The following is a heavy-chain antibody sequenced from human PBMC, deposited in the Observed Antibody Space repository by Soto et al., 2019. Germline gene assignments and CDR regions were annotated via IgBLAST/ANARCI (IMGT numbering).Heavy chain of an antibody. CDR2: IYYSGST. V-gene: IGHV4-39*01. CDR3: ARQQEQWLVNGDYYYGMDV. J-gene: IGHJ6*02. D-gene: IGHD6-19*01. CDR1: GGSISSRSYY. Sequence: ETPSLTFTVSGGSISSRSYYWGWIRQPPGKGLEWIGSIYYSGSTYYNPSLKSRVTISVDTSKNQFSLKLSSVTAADTAVYYCARQQEQWLVNGDYYYGMDVWGQGTTVTVSS.